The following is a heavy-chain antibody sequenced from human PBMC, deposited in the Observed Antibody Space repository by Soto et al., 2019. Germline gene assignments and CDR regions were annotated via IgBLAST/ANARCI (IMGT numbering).Heavy chain of an antibody. D-gene: IGHD5-12*01. Sequence: GGSLRLSCAASVFTFSSYEMNWVRQAPGKGLEWVSYISSSGSTIYYADSVKGRFTISRDNAKNSLYLQMNSLRAEDTAVYYCARVVDRDFDYWGQGTLVTVSS. CDR2: ISSSGSTI. CDR3: ARVVDRDFDY. J-gene: IGHJ4*02. CDR1: VFTFSSYE. V-gene: IGHV3-48*03.